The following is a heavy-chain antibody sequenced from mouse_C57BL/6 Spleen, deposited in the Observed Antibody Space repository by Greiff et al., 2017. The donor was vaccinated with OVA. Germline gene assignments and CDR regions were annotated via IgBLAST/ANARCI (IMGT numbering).Heavy chain of an antibody. CDR3: ARGGRPDYYAMDY. J-gene: IGHJ4*01. CDR2: INYDGSST. V-gene: IGHV5-16*01. Sequence: EVQLVESEGGLVQPGSSMKLSCTASGFTFSDYYMAWVRQVPEKGLEWVANINYDGSSTYYLDSLKSRFIISRDNAKNILYLQMSSLKSEDTATYYCARGGRPDYYAMDYWGQGTSVTVSS. CDR1: GFTFSDYY.